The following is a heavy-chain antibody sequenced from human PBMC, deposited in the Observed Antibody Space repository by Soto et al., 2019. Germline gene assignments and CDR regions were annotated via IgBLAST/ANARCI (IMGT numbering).Heavy chain of an antibody. CDR1: GYTFTSYG. V-gene: IGHV1-18*01. D-gene: IGHD3-10*01. CDR3: ARGRYGEY. J-gene: IGHJ4*02. Sequence: QVHLVQSGAEVKKPGASVKVSCKASGYTFTSYGITWVRQAPGQGLEWMGWISAHNGNTDYAQKLQCRVIVTRDTSPSTAYMELRSLRSDDTAVYYCARGRYGEYWGQGALVTVSS. CDR2: ISAHNGNT.